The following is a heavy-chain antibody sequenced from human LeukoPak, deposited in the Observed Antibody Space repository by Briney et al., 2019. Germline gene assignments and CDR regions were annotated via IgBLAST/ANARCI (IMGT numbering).Heavy chain of an antibody. Sequence: SETLSLTCTVSGGSTSSNGYYWGWIRQPPGKGLEWIGSFYYTGSTFYSPSLKSRVTISVDTSKNQFSLKLSSVTAADTAVYYCARRSGTYHAFDIWGQGTMVTVSS. V-gene: IGHV4-39*01. J-gene: IGHJ3*02. CDR3: ARRSGTYHAFDI. D-gene: IGHD1-26*01. CDR1: GGSTSSNGYY. CDR2: FYYTGST.